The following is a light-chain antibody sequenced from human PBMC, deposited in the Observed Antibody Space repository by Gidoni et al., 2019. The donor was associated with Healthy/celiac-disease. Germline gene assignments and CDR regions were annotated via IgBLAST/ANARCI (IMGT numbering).Light chain of an antibody. CDR3: QQYNNWPLT. J-gene: IGKJ4*01. CDR1: KSVSSN. CDR2: GAS. V-gene: IGKV3-15*01. Sequence: EVVMTPSSATLSVSPGERATLSCRASKSVSSNLAWYQQKPGQAPRLLLYGASTRATGIPARFSGSGSGTEFTLTISSLQYEDFAVYYCQQYNNWPLTFGGGTKVEIK.